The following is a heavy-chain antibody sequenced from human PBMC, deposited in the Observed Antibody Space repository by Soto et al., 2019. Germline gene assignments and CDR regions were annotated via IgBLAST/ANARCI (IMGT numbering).Heavy chain of an antibody. J-gene: IGHJ4*02. D-gene: IGHD3-3*01. Sequence: QVQLVESGGGVVQPGRSLRLSCAASGFTFSSYAMHWVRQAPGKGLEWVAVISYDGSNKYYADSVKGRFTISRDNSKNTLYLQMNSLRAEDTAVYYCARPHDFWSAYLDSWGQGTLVTVSS. V-gene: IGHV3-30*04. CDR1: GFTFSSYA. CDR2: ISYDGSNK. CDR3: ARPHDFWSAYLDS.